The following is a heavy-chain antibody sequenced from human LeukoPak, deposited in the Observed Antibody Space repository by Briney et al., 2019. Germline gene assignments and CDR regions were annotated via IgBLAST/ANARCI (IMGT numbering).Heavy chain of an antibody. CDR1: GGSISGYY. CDR2: IYYSGST. J-gene: IGHJ3*02. Sequence: SETLSLTCTVSGGSISGYYWSWIRQPPGKGLEWIGYIYYSGSTKYNPSLKSRVTMSVDASRNQFSLKLSSVTAADTAVYYCARGGLENGYHSNDGFDIWGQGTMVTVSS. D-gene: IGHD3-22*01. V-gene: IGHV4-59*01. CDR3: ARGGLENGYHSNDGFDI.